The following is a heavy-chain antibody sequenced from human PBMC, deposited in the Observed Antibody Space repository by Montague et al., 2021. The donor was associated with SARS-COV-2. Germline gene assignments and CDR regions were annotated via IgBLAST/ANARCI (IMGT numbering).Heavy chain of an antibody. CDR1: GFNFTNYN. D-gene: IGHD3-3*01. CDR2: ISGSGFGGPYI. J-gene: IGHJ6*04. V-gene: IGHV3-21*01. Sequence: SLRLSCAASGFNFTNYNINWVRQPPGTGLEWVSSISGSGFGGPYIYYSDSAKGRFTISRDNAKNSVYLQMDSLRAEDTALYYCAGESVSSFGVVIFGMDVWDRGPTVPFSS. CDR3: AGESVSSFGVVIFGMDV.